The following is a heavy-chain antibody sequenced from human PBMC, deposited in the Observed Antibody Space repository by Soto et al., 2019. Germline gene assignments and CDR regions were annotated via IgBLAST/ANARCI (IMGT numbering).Heavy chain of an antibody. V-gene: IGHV3-53*04. Sequence: PGGSLRLSCAASGFTVSSNYMSWVRQAPGKGLEWVSVIYSGGSTYYADSVKGRFTISRHNSKNTLYLQMNSLRAEDTAVYYCARGEVATVDAFDIWGQGTMVTVSS. CDR3: ARGEVATVDAFDI. J-gene: IGHJ3*02. CDR1: GFTVSSNY. CDR2: IYSGGST. D-gene: IGHD5-12*01.